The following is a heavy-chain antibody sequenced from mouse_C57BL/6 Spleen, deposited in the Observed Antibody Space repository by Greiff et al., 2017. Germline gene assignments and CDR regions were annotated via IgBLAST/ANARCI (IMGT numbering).Heavy chain of an antibody. J-gene: IGHJ1*03. CDR2: IDPSDSET. Sequence: QVQLQQPGAELVKPGASVKLSCKASGYTFTSYWMHWVKQRPIQGLEWIGNIDPSDSETHYNQKFKDKATLTVDKSSSTAYMQLSSLTSEDSAVYYCARDYDYDDGWYFDVWGTGTTVTVSS. V-gene: IGHV1-52*01. D-gene: IGHD2-4*01. CDR1: GYTFTSYW. CDR3: ARDYDYDDGWYFDV.